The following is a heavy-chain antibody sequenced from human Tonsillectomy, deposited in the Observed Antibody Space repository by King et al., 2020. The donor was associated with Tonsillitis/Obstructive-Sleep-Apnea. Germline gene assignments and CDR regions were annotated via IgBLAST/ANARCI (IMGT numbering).Heavy chain of an antibody. CDR1: GFTFSSYA. J-gene: IGHJ6*02. CDR3: AREGGTNQFYYCYGMDV. Sequence: VQLVESGGGVVQPGRSLRLSCAASGFTFSSYAMHWVRQAPGKGLEWVAVISFDGTNKYYADSVKGRFTISRDNSRNTLYLQINSLTAADSAVYYCAREGGTNQFYYCYGMDVWGQGTTVTVSS. V-gene: IGHV3-30*04. CDR2: ISFDGTNK. D-gene: IGHD3-16*01.